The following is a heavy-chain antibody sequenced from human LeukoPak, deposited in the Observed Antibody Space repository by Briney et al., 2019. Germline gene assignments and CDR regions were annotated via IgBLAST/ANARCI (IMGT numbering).Heavy chain of an antibody. CDR2: INPSGGST. Sequence: ASVKVSCKASGYTFTSYYMHWVRQAPGQGLEWMGIINPSGGSTSYAQKFQGRVTMTRDTSTSTVYMELSSLGSEDTAVYYCARVGDPGPQDYAFDIWGQGTMVTVSS. CDR1: GYTFTSYY. D-gene: IGHD3/OR15-3a*01. CDR3: ARVGDPGPQDYAFDI. V-gene: IGHV1-46*01. J-gene: IGHJ3*02.